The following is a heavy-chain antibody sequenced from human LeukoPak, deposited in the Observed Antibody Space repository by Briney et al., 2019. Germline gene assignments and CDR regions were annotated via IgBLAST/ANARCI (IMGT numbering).Heavy chain of an antibody. J-gene: IGHJ3*02. CDR2: IYSDGST. V-gene: IGHV3-53*01. CDR1: GFSVSSNY. Sequence: GGSLRLSCAASGFSVSSNYISWVRQAPGKGLEWVSIIYSDGSTFHADSVKGRFTMSRDNSKNTLDLQMSSLRADDTAVYFCARDRHSYRGTNGDGDAFDIWGQGTMVTVTS. D-gene: IGHD1-7*01. CDR3: ARDRHSYRGTNGDGDAFDI.